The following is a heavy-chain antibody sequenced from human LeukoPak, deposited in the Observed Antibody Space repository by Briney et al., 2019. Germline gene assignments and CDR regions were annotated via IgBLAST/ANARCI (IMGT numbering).Heavy chain of an antibody. J-gene: IGHJ4*02. CDR3: AKDRIVGATPSYFDY. Sequence: PGGSLRLSCAASGFTFSNFAMHWVRQAPGKGLEWVAVISHDERNKYHADSVKGRFTISRDNSKNTLYLQMNSLRAEDTAVYYCAKDRIVGATPSYFDYWGQGTLVTVSS. D-gene: IGHD1-26*01. V-gene: IGHV3-30*04. CDR2: ISHDERNK. CDR1: GFTFSNFA.